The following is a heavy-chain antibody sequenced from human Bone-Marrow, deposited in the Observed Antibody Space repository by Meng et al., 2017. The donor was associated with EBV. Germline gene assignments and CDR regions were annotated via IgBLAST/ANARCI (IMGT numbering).Heavy chain of an antibody. J-gene: IGHJ4*02. CDR2: IYSGGNT. V-gene: IGHV3-53*01. CDR3: ARDRHPRAFDY. Sequence: VQLVESGGCLIQPGGSLRLSCAASGFTVNSNFMCWVRQAPGKGLEWVSVIYSGGNTYYADSVKGRFTISRDNSKNTLYLQMNSLRVEDTAVYYCARDRHPRAFDYWGQGTLVTVPS. CDR1: GFTVNSNF.